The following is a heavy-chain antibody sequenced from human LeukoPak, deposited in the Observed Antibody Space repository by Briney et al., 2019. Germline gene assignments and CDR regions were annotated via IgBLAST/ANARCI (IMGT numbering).Heavy chain of an antibody. CDR3: ARDALSGSNWFDP. CDR2: INPSGGST. D-gene: IGHD5-12*01. Sequence: ASVKVSCKASGYTLTSSAMHWVRQAPGQRLEWMGIINPSGGSTSYAQKFQGRVTLTTDTSTSTAYMELRSLRSDDTAAYYCARDALSGSNWFDPWGQGTLVTVSS. CDR1: GYTLTSSA. V-gene: IGHV1-46*01. J-gene: IGHJ5*02.